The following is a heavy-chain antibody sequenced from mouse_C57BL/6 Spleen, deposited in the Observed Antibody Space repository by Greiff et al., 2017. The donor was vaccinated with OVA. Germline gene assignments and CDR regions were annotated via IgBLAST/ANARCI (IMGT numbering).Heavy chain of an antibody. D-gene: IGHD1-1*01. CDR3: AREITTVVANPFDY. Sequence: VQLQQSGPELVKPGASVKISCKASGYAFSSSWMNWVKQRPGKGLEWIGRIYPGDGDTNYNGKFKGKATLTADKSSSTAYMQLSSLTSEDSAVYCCAREITTVVANPFDYWGQGTTLTVSS. CDR2: IYPGDGDT. CDR1: GYAFSSSW. V-gene: IGHV1-82*01. J-gene: IGHJ2*01.